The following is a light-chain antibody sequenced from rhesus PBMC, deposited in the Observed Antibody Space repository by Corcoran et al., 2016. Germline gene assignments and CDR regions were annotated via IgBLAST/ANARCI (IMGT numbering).Light chain of an antibody. CDR3: MQGTQLPLT. J-gene: IGKJ4*01. Sequence: DIVMTQTPLSLPVTPGEPASISCRSSQSLLHSDGYTYLDWYLQKPGRFPQLLVYLGSVRASGVPDRVMGWRSGTDFTLKISRVEAEDVGIYYCMQGTQLPLTFGGGTKVELK. V-gene: IGKV2-78*01. CDR2: LGS. CDR1: QSLLHSDGYTY.